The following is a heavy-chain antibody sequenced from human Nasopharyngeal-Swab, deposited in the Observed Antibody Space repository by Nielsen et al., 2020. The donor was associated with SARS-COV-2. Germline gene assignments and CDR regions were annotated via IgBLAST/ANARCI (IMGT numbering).Heavy chain of an antibody. V-gene: IGHV4-4*02. Sequence: WIRQPPGKGLEWIGEIYHSGSTNYNPSLKSRVTISVDKSKNQFSLKLSSVTAADTAVYYCARANPEPSTNSGWYGRLVHYFDYWGQGTLVTVSS. CDR3: ARANPEPSTNSGWYGRLVHYFDY. J-gene: IGHJ4*02. CDR2: IYHSGST. D-gene: IGHD6-19*01.